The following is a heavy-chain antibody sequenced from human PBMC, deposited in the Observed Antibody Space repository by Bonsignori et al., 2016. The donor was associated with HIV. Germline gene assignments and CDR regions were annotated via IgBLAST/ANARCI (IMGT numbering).Heavy chain of an antibody. J-gene: IGHJ3*02. D-gene: IGHD5-24*01. V-gene: IGHV5-51*01. Sequence: GESLKISCKGSGYSFTSYWIGWVRQMPGKGLEWMGIIYPGDSDTRYSPSFQGQVTISADKSISTAYLQWSSLKASDTAMYYCARRRVLRDGYIHSAFDIWGQGTMVTVSS. CDR1: GYSFTSYW. CDR2: IYPGDSDT. CDR3: ARRRVLRDGYIHSAFDI.